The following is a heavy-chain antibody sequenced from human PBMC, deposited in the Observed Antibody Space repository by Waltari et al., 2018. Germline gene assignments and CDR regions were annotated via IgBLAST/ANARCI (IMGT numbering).Heavy chain of an antibody. J-gene: IGHJ5*02. D-gene: IGHD4-17*01. V-gene: IGHV1-69*04. CDR1: GGTFSSYA. Sequence: QVQLVQSGAEVKKPGSSVKVSCKASGGTFSSYAISWVRQAPGQGLEWMGRIIPIVGTANYAQKFQGRITITADKSTSTAYMELSSLRSEDTAVYYCAREHSSIYGDSSPWGQGTLVTVSS. CDR2: IIPIVGTA. CDR3: AREHSSIYGDSSP.